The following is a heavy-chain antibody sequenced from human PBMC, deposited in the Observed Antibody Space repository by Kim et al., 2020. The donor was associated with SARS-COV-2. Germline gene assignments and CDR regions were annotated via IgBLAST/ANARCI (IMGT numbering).Heavy chain of an antibody. V-gene: IGHV3-43*01. J-gene: IGHJ4*02. CDR2: ISWDGGST. CDR1: GFTFDDYT. CDR3: AKGNYYGSGSYEIPFDY. D-gene: IGHD3-10*01. Sequence: GGSLRLSCAASGFTFDDYTMHWVRQAPGKGLEWVSLISWDGGSTYYADSVKGRFTISRDNSKNSLYLQMNSLRTEDTALYYCAKGNYYGSGSYEIPFDYWGQGTLVTVSS.